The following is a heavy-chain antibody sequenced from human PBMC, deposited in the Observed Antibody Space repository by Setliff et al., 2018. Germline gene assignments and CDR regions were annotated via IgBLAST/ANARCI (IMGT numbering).Heavy chain of an antibody. CDR1: GGTFSSYT. CDR2: IIPILGIA. J-gene: IGHJ3*02. D-gene: IGHD3-10*01. CDR3: ARDFMVRGVIITAGNAFDI. V-gene: IGHV1-69*10. Sequence: ASVKVSCKASGGTFSSYTISWVRQAPGQGLEWMGGIIPILGIANYAQKFQGRVTITADESTSTAYMELSSLRSEDTAVYYCARDFMVRGVIITAGNAFDIWGQGTMVTVSS.